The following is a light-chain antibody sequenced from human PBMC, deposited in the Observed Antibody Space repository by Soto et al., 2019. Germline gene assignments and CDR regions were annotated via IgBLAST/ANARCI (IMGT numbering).Light chain of an antibody. J-gene: IGKJ5*01. V-gene: IGKV3-11*01. CDR3: QHRSNWPG. Sequence: EIVLTQSPATLSLSPGARAPLSCRASQSVGSYLAWYQQKPGQAPRLLIYDASNRATGIPARFSGSGSGTDFTLTISSLEPEDFAVYFCQHRSNWPGFGQGTRLE. CDR2: DAS. CDR1: QSVGSY.